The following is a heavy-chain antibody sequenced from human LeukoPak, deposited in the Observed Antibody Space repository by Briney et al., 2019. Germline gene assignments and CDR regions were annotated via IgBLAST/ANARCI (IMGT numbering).Heavy chain of an antibody. V-gene: IGHV3-48*02. D-gene: IGHD3-9*01. CDR1: GFTFSSHW. CDR2: ISSSSSTI. J-gene: IGHJ4*02. Sequence: GGSLRLSCAGSGFTFSSHWMSWVRQSPGKGLEWVSYISSSSSTIYYADSVKGRFTISRDNAKNSLYLQMNSLRDEDTAVYYCARDDSASYYDILTGYYNGLVYWGQGTLVTVSS. CDR3: ARDDSASYYDILTGYYNGLVY.